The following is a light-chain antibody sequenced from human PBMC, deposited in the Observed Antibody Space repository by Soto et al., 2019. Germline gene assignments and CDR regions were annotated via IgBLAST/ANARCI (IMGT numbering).Light chain of an antibody. V-gene: IGKV1-6*01. CDR3: LQDYNYPWT. CDR2: AAS. Sequence: AIQMTQSPSSLSASVGDRVTITCRASQAIRNDLAWYQQKPGKAPKVLIYAASTLESGVPSRFSGTGSGTDFTLTISSLQPEDFATYYCLQDYNYPWTFGQGNKVEVK. J-gene: IGKJ1*01. CDR1: QAIRND.